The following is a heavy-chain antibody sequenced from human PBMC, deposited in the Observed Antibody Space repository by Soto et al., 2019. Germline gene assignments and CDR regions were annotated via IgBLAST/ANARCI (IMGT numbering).Heavy chain of an antibody. CDR3: AMKGGYSSSWDGGGMDV. V-gene: IGHV1-69*06. CDR1: GGTFSSYA. Sequence: SVKVSCKASGGTFSSYAISWVRQAPGQGLEWMGGIIPIFGTANYAQKFQGRVTITADKSTSTAYMELSSLRSEDTAVYYCAMKGGYSSSWDGGGMDVWGQGTTVTVSS. J-gene: IGHJ6*02. D-gene: IGHD6-13*01. CDR2: IIPIFGTA.